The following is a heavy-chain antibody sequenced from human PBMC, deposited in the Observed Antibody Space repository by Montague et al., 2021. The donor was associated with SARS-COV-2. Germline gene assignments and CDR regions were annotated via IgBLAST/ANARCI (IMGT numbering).Heavy chain of an antibody. J-gene: IGHJ2*01. CDR2: ICDGVRRI. CDR1: GFNFPRYC. V-gene: IGHV3-74*01. CDR3: VREGGDDKNDWWFDL. D-gene: IGHD2-21*02. Sequence: SLRLSCAASGFNFPRYCMHWVRQSPGQGLEWVARICDGVRRINYADSVRDRFTVSRDNAKNTLSLLMNNLRGEDTAVYYCVREGGDDKNDWWFDLWGRGTQVSVSS.